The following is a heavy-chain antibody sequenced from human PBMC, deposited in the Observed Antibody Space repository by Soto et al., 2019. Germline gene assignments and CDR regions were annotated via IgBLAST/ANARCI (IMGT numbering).Heavy chain of an antibody. V-gene: IGHV1-69*06. CDR2: IIPIFGTA. J-gene: IGHJ5*02. CDR3: ARVGSVEADIVVVPAPIQEGWFDP. CDR1: GGTFSSYA. D-gene: IGHD2-2*02. Sequence: QVQLVQSGAEVKKPGSSVKVSCKASGGTFSSYAISWVRQAPGQGLEWMGGIIPIFGTANYAQKFQGRVTITADKSTSTAYMELSSLRSEDTAVYYCARVGSVEADIVVVPAPIQEGWFDPWGQGTLVTVSS.